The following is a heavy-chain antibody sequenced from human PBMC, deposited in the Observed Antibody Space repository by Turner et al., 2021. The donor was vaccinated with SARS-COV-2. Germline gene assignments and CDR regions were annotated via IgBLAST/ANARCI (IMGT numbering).Heavy chain of an antibody. Sequence: EVQLVESGGGLVQPGGSLRLSCSASGFTFSSYAMHWVRQAPGKGLEYVSAISSNGGSTNYADTVKGRFAIAEEKSKNTMYLKKSSLKAEDTAVYYCVKAGGGYYYDSSGTGTDYFDYWGQGTLVTVSS. CDR1: GFTFSSYA. J-gene: IGHJ4*02. V-gene: IGHV3-64D*06. D-gene: IGHD3-22*01. CDR2: ISSNGGST. CDR3: VKAGGGYYYDSSGTGTDYFDY.